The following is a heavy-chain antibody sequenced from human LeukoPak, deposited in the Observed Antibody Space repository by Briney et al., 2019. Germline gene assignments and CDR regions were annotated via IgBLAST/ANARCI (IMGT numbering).Heavy chain of an antibody. CDR3: ARVRCISTSCPIDY. Sequence: SETLSLTCTVSGGSISSSSYYWGWIRQPPGKGLEWIGSIYYSGSTKYNPSLKSRVTISVDTSKNQFSLKLSSVTAADTAVYYCARVRCISTSCPIDYWGQGTLVTVSS. V-gene: IGHV4-61*05. CDR2: IYYSGST. J-gene: IGHJ4*02. D-gene: IGHD2-2*01. CDR1: GGSISSSSYY.